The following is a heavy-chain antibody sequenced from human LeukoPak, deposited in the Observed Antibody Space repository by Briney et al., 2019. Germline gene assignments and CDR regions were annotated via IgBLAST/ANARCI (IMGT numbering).Heavy chain of an antibody. Sequence: GESLKISCQGSGYTFTSYWIGWVRQMPGKGLEWMGIIYPGDSDTRYSPSFQGQVTISADKSINTAYLQWSSLKASDTAIYYCARPRATVGATIDYWGQGTLVTVSS. CDR1: GYTFTSYW. CDR2: IYPGDSDT. CDR3: ARPRATVGATIDY. J-gene: IGHJ4*02. V-gene: IGHV5-51*01. D-gene: IGHD1-26*01.